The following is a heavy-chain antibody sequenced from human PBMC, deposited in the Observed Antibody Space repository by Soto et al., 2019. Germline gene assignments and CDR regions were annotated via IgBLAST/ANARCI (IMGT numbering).Heavy chain of an antibody. D-gene: IGHD4-4*01. J-gene: IGHJ6*03. V-gene: IGHV3-23*01. Sequence: GGSLRLSCAASGFTFSSYAMSWVRQAPGKGLEWVSAISGSGGSTYYADSVKGRFTISRDNSKNTLYLQMNSLRAEDTAVYYCAKAISRSTVTTRYYYYYYYMDVWGKGTTVTVSS. CDR1: GFTFSSYA. CDR2: ISGSGGST. CDR3: AKAISRSTVTTRYYYYYYYMDV.